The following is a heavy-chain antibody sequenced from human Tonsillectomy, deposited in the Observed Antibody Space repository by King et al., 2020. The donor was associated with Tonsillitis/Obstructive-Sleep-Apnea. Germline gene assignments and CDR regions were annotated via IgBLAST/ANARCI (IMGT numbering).Heavy chain of an antibody. CDR1: GYSFASYW. CDR2: IDPSDSYA. J-gene: IGHJ3*02. V-gene: IGHV5-10-1*01. Sequence: QLVQSGAEVKEPGESLRISCKGSGYSFASYWINWVRQMPGKGLEWMGKIDPSDSYANYSPSFQGHVTFSVDKSISTAHLPWSSLRASDNAMYYCARGGIGYDFAFDIWGQGTMVTVSS. D-gene: IGHD5-12*01. CDR3: ARGGIGYDFAFDI.